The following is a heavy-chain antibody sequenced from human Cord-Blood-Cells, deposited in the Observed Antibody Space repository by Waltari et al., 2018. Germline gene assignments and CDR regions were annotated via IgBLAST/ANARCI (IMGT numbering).Heavy chain of an antibody. V-gene: IGHV4-34*01. CDR3: ARGRRYYYYYGMDV. CDR1: GGSLSGYS. J-gene: IGHJ6*02. CDR2: INHSGST. Sequence: QVQLQQWGAGLLKPSETLSLTCAVYGGSLSGYSWSGFRQPPGKGLEWIGEINHSGSTNYNPSLKSRVTISVDTSKNQFSLKLSSVTAADTAVYYCARGRRYYYYYGMDVWGQGTTVTVSS.